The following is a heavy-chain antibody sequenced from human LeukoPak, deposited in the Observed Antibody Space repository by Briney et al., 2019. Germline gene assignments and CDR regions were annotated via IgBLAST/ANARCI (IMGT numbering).Heavy chain of an antibody. D-gene: IGHD3-10*01. Sequence: ASVKVSCKASGYTFTGYYMHWVRQAPGQGLEWMGWINPNSGGTNYAQKFQGRVTMTRDTSISTAYMELSRLRSDDTGVYYCARDYPERLLWFGELSGWFDPWGQGTLVTVSS. CDR1: GYTFTGYY. J-gene: IGHJ5*02. V-gene: IGHV1-2*02. CDR3: ARDYPERLLWFGELSGWFDP. CDR2: INPNSGGT.